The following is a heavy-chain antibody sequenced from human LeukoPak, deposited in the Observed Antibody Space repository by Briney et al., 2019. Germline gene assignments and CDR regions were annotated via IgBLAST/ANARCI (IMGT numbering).Heavy chain of an antibody. J-gene: IGHJ4*02. CDR2: TKQDGSEK. CDR1: GFTSSSYS. Sequence: TGGSLRLSCAASGFTSSSYSMSWVRQAPGKGLEWVANTKQDGSEKYYVDSVKGRFTISRDNAKNSLYLQMNSLRAEDTAVYYCARDRGSSGWYEFDYWGQGTLVTVPS. CDR3: ARDRGSSGWYEFDY. V-gene: IGHV3-7*01. D-gene: IGHD6-19*01.